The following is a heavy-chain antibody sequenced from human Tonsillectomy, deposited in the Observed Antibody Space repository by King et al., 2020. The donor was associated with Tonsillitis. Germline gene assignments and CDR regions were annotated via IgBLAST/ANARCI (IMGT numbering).Heavy chain of an antibody. CDR2: SYYSGST. Sequence: QLQESGPGLVKPSETLSLTCTVSRGSISSSSYYWGLIRQPPVKGLEWIGRSYYSGSTYYNPSLKSRVTISLDTSKNQCSLKLSSVTAADTAVYYCAGYSYSSSWYEGYWGQGTLVTVSS. CDR1: RGSISSSSYY. CDR3: AGYSYSSSWYEGY. J-gene: IGHJ4*02. D-gene: IGHD6-13*01. V-gene: IGHV4-39*01.